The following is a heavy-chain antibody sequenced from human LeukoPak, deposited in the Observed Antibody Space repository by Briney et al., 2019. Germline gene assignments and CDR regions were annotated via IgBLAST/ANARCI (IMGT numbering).Heavy chain of an antibody. CDR3: AGLEWFGGRNGWFDP. Sequence: GGSLRLSCAASGFTFSDFWMHWVRQAPGKGLVWVSRINSGGTVTNYADSVKGRLTISRDNAKNSLYLQMNSLRAEDTAVYYCAGLEWFGGRNGWFDPWGQGTLVTVSS. J-gene: IGHJ5*02. CDR1: GFTFSDFW. V-gene: IGHV3-74*01. CDR2: INSGGTVT. D-gene: IGHD3-10*01.